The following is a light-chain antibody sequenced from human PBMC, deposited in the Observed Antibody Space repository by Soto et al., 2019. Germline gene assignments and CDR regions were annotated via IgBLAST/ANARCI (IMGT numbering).Light chain of an antibody. CDR1: QDISHY. Sequence: DIQMTQSPSSLSASVGDRVTITCPASQDISHYLNWYQQKPGKAPKLLIYDASNLERGVPSKFSGSGSGTDFIFTISSLQPEDIETYYCQQFNNLPWTFGQGTKVEIE. V-gene: IGKV1-33*01. CDR2: DAS. CDR3: QQFNNLPWT. J-gene: IGKJ1*01.